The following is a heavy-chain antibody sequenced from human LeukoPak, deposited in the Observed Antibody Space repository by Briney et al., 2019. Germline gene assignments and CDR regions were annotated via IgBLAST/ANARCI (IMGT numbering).Heavy chain of an antibody. J-gene: IGHJ4*02. D-gene: IGHD1-26*01. CDR3: ARSTYSGSSYDY. V-gene: IGHV3-74*01. CDR1: GFTFSSYW. CDR2: IKSDGSST. Sequence: GGSLRLSCAASGFTFSSYWMHWVRQVPGKGLVWVSRIKSDGSSTTYADSVKGRFTISRDNAKNKLYLQMSSLRAEDTAVYYCARSTYSGSSYDYWGQGTLVTVSS.